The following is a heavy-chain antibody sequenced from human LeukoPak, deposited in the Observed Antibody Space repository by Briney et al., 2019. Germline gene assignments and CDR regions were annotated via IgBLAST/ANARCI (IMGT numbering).Heavy chain of an antibody. CDR2: ISSSGSTI. D-gene: IGHD6-19*01. CDR3: ARDQTGIAVAGTGWFDP. V-gene: IGHV3-11*04. Sequence: GGSLRLSCAASGFTFSDYYMSWIRQAPGKGLEWVSYISSSGSTIYYADSVKGRFTISRDNAKNSLYLQMNSLRAEDTAVYYCARDQTGIAVAGTGWFDPWSQGTLVTVSS. CDR1: GFTFSDYY. J-gene: IGHJ5*02.